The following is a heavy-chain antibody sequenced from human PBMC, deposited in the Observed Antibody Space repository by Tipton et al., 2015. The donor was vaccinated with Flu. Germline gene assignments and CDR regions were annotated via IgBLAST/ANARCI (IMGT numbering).Heavy chain of an antibody. J-gene: IGHJ5*01. Sequence: TLSLTCTVSGGSISSSSDYWGWIRQAPGRGLEWVGSIYYTGYPYYNSSLKSRLAMSIDTSKKQFSLRRRSVTAADTAVYYCAKVLFGWVESWAQGTLVTVSS. CDR3: AKVLFGWVES. V-gene: IGHV4-39*07. CDR1: GGSISSSSDY. D-gene: IGHD3-16*01. CDR2: IYYTGYP.